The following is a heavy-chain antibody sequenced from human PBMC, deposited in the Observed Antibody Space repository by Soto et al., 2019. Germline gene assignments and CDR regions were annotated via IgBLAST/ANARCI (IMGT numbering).Heavy chain of an antibody. V-gene: IGHV3-30-3*01. J-gene: IGHJ6*02. Sequence: GGSLRLSCAASGFTFSSYAMHWVRQAPGKGLEWVAVISYDGSNKYYADSVKGRFTISRDNSKNTLYLQMNSLRAEDTAVYYCARDLVYSGSYYVYYYYGMDVWGQGTTVTVSS. D-gene: IGHD1-26*01. CDR3: ARDLVYSGSYYVYYYYGMDV. CDR1: GFTFSSYA. CDR2: ISYDGSNK.